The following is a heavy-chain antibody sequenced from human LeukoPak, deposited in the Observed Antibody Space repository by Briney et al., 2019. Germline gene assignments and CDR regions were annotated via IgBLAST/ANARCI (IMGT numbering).Heavy chain of an antibody. V-gene: IGHV3-7*01. Sequence: GGSLRLSCAVSGFTFSSYWMSWVRQAPGKGLEWVANIKQDGSEKHYVDSLKGRFTISRDNAKNSLYLQVNSLRAEDTAVYYCARDGSYQGRGFDYWGLGTLVTVSS. CDR3: ARDGSYQGRGFDY. D-gene: IGHD1-26*01. CDR1: GFTFSSYW. J-gene: IGHJ4*02. CDR2: IKQDGSEK.